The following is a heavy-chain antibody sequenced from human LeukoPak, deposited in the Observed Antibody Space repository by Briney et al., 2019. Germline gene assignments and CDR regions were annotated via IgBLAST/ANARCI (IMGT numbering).Heavy chain of an antibody. Sequence: PSETLSLTCAVSGYSISSGYYWGWIRQPPGKGLEWIGSIYHSGSTYYNPSLKSRVTISVGTSKNQFSLKLSSVTAADTAVYYCATHHGNSSSPDYWGQGTLVTVSS. D-gene: IGHD6-6*01. CDR2: IYHSGST. CDR3: ATHHGNSSSPDY. CDR1: GYSISSGYY. V-gene: IGHV4-38-2*01. J-gene: IGHJ4*02.